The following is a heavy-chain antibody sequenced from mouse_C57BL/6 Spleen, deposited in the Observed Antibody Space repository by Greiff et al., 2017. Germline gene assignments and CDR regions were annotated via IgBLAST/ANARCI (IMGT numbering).Heavy chain of an antibody. J-gene: IGHJ1*03. D-gene: IGHD1-1*01. CDR2: IDPGGGNT. CDR1: GYSFTSYY. V-gene: IGHV1-66*01. Sequence: QVQLQQPGPELVMPGASVKISCKASGYSFTSYYIHWVKQRPGQGLEWIGWIDPGGGNTKYNEKFKGKATLTADTSSSTAYMQLSSLTSEDSAVYYCARDYGSSSRYLDVWGTGTTVTVSS. CDR3: ARDYGSSSRYLDV.